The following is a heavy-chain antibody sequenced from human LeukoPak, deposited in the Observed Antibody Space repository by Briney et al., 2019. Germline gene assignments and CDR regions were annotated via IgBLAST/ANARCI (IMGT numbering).Heavy chain of an antibody. CDR2: ISSSGSYI. CDR3: ARGGYYDSSDYYYDY. Sequence: KPGGSLRLSCAASGFTFSSYGMHWVRQAPGKGLEWVSSISSSGSYIYYADSVKGRFTISRDNAKNSLFLQMNSLRADDTAVYYCARGGYYDSSDYYYDYWGQGTLVTVSS. J-gene: IGHJ4*02. V-gene: IGHV3-21*01. D-gene: IGHD3-22*01. CDR1: GFTFSSYG.